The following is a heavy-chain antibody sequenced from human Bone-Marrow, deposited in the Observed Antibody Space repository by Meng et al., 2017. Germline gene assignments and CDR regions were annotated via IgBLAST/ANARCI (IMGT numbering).Heavy chain of an antibody. CDR3: ATGERDYYGSGSYQFDY. J-gene: IGHJ4*02. D-gene: IGHD3-10*01. Sequence: GESLKISCAASGFTFSSYAMHWVRQAPGKGLEWVAVISYDGSNKYYADSVKGRFTISRDNSKNTLYLQMNSLRAKDTAVYYCATGERDYYGSGSYQFDYWGQGTLVTVSS. CDR1: GFTFSSYA. V-gene: IGHV3-30*04. CDR2: ISYDGSNK.